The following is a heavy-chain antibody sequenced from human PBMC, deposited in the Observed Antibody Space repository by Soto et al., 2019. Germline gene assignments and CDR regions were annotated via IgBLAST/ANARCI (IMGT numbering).Heavy chain of an antibody. CDR2: ISSSGSTI. J-gene: IGHJ5*02. V-gene: IGHV3-48*03. Sequence: GGSLRLSCAASGFTFSSYEMNWVRQAPGKGLEWVSYISSSGSTIYYADSVKGRFTISRDNAKNSLYLQMNSLRAEDTAVYYCARAATYDSSGYYYNWFDPWGQGTLVTVSS. CDR1: GFTFSSYE. CDR3: ARAATYDSSGYYYNWFDP. D-gene: IGHD3-22*01.